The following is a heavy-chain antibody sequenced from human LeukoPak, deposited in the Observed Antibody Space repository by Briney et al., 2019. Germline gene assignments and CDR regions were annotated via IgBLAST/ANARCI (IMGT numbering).Heavy chain of an antibody. J-gene: IGHJ4*02. Sequence: GSLRLSCAASGFTFSSYAMSWIRQPPGKGLEWIGEINHSGSTNYNPSLKSRVTISVDTSKNQFSLKLSSVTAADTAVYYCARALVLDYWGQGTLVTVSS. CDR3: ARALVLDY. CDR1: GFTFSSYA. D-gene: IGHD6-13*01. V-gene: IGHV4-34*01. CDR2: INHSGST.